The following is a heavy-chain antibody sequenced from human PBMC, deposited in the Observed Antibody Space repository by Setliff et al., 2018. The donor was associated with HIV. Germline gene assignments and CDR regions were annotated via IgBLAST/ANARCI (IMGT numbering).Heavy chain of an antibody. CDR2: INHSGST. V-gene: IGHV4-34*01. Sequence: SETLSLTCAVYGGSFSGYYWSWIRQPPGKGLEWIGEINHSGSTNYNPSLKSRVTISVDTSKNRFSLKLSSVTAADTASYYCALLYPYSGYLGYWGQGTLVTVSS. J-gene: IGHJ4*02. CDR1: GGSFSGYY. CDR3: ALLYPYSGYLGY. D-gene: IGHD1-26*01.